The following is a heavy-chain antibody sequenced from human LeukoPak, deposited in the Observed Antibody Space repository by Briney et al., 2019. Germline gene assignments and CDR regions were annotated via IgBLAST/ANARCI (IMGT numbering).Heavy chain of an antibody. CDR1: GGSISSYY. J-gene: IGHJ5*02. V-gene: IGHV4-59*01. CDR3: ARGGNYWPQWWFDP. Sequence: SETLSLTCTVSGGSISSYYWSWIRQPPGKGLEWIGYIYYTGSTSYNPSLKSRVTMTLDASKNQFSLELNSVTPADTAVYYCARGGNYWPQWWFDPWGRGTLVSVSS. D-gene: IGHD1-26*01. CDR2: IYYTGST.